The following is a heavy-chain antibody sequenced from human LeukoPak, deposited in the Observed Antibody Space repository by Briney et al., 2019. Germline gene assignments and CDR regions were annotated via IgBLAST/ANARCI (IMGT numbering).Heavy chain of an antibody. V-gene: IGHV3-30*03. Sequence: PGGSLRLSCAASGFTFSSSGMYWVRQAPGKGLEWVALISSDGNGKNYADSVKGRFTISRDNSRNTLYLQMNSLRAEDTAVYYCTTFYYGSGTFDYWGQGTLVTVSS. J-gene: IGHJ4*02. D-gene: IGHD3-10*01. CDR1: GFTFSSSG. CDR2: ISSDGNGK. CDR3: TTFYYGSGTFDY.